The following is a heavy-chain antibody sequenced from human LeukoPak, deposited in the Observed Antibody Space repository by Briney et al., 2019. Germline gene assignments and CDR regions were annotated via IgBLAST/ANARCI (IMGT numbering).Heavy chain of an antibody. V-gene: IGHV1-18*01. CDR1: RYTFTSYG. CDR3: ASPTETTVDAFDI. D-gene: IGHD4-17*01. J-gene: IGHJ3*02. Sequence: AAVKVSCMACRYTFTSYGISWVRQAPGPGGEWMGWISAYNDNTNYAQKLQGRVTMTTDTSTSTDYMELRSLRSDDTAVYYSASPTETTVDAFDIWGQGTMVTVSS. CDR2: ISAYNDNT.